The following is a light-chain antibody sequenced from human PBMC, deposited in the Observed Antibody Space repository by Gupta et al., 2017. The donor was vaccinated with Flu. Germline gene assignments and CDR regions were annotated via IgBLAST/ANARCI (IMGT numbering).Light chain of an antibody. Sequence: EIVMTQSPATLSVSPGERATLSCRASQSVSSNLAWYQQKPGQAPRLLIYGASTRATGIPARFSGSESGTEFTLTISSLQSEDFAVYYCQLYNNWPPYTFGQGTKVEIK. V-gene: IGKV3-15*01. CDR2: GAS. CDR1: QSVSSN. J-gene: IGKJ2*01. CDR3: QLYNNWPPYT.